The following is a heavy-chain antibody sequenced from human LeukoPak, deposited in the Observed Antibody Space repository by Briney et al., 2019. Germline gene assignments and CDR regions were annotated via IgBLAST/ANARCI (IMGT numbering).Heavy chain of an antibody. Sequence: QAGGSLRLSCAASGFTFYNYAMNWVRHSPRKGMEWVSAISANGHSTYYADSVKGRFTISRDNAKNSLYLQMNSLRAEDTAVYYCARDHAGGAYAFDIWGQGTMVTVSS. D-gene: IGHD1-26*01. V-gene: IGHV3-23*01. CDR2: ISANGHST. CDR1: GFTFYNYA. J-gene: IGHJ3*02. CDR3: ARDHAGGAYAFDI.